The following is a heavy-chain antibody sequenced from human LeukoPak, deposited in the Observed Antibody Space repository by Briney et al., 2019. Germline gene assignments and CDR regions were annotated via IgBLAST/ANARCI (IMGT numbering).Heavy chain of an antibody. D-gene: IGHD4/OR15-4a*01. Sequence: GGSLRLSCAASGFTVSSNYMSWVRQAPGKGLEWVSVIYSGGSTYYADSVKGRFTISRDNSKNTLYLQMNSLRAEDTAVYYCARGTMVRPFDYWGQGTLVTVSP. CDR3: ARGTMVRPFDY. CDR1: GFTVSSNY. J-gene: IGHJ4*02. V-gene: IGHV3-53*01. CDR2: IYSGGST.